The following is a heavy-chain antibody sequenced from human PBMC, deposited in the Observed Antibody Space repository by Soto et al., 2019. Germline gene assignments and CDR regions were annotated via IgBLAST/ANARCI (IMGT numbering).Heavy chain of an antibody. V-gene: IGHV1-69*01. CDR2: IIPIFGTA. CDR1: GGTFSSYA. D-gene: IGHD2-15*01. J-gene: IGHJ3*02. CDR3: ARDRSDIVVVVASEGDAFDI. Sequence: QVQLVQSGAEVKKPGSSVKVSCKASGGTFSSYAISWVRQAPGQGLEWMGGIIPIFGTANYAQKFRGRVTITADESTSTAYMELSSLRSEDTAVYYCARDRSDIVVVVASEGDAFDIWGQGTMVTVSS.